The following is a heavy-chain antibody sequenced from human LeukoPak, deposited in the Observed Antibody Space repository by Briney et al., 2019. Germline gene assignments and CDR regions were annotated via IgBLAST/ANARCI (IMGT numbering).Heavy chain of an antibody. D-gene: IGHD1-26*01. Sequence: PSETLSLTCDVSGYSISSGYYWGWIRQPPGKGLEWIGSFYHGGSTYYNPSLKSRVTISVDMSKNHFSLRLSSVTAADTAMYYCARHTGGSRASGFDYWGQGTLVTVSS. CDR1: GYSISSGYY. CDR3: ARHTGGSRASGFDY. V-gene: IGHV4-38-2*01. CDR2: FYHGGST. J-gene: IGHJ4*02.